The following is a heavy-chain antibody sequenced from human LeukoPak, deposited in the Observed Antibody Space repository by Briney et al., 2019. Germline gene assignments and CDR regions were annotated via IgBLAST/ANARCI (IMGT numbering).Heavy chain of an antibody. J-gene: IGHJ4*02. D-gene: IGHD6-19*01. Sequence: PGGSLRLSCAASGFTFSRYAMSRVRQAPGKGLEWVSAISGSGCSTYYADSVKGRFTISRDNSKNTLYLQINSLRAEDTSVYRSSSWSSSGWYSFDYWGQGTLVTVSS. CDR1: GFTFSRYA. V-gene: IGHV3-23*01. CDR3: SSWSSSGWYSFDY. CDR2: ISGSGCST.